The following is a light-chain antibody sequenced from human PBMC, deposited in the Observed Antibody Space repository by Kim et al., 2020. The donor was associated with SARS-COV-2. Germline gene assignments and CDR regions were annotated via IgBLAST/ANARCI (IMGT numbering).Light chain of an antibody. CDR1: QGISSY. CDR2: AAS. V-gene: IGKV1-8*01. Sequence: SGATRDRGTITSRASQGISSYLAWYQQKPGKAPKLLIYAASTLRSGVPSRFSGSGTGTDVTLTISCLQSEDFATYYCQQYYSYPYTFGPGTKLEI. J-gene: IGKJ2*01. CDR3: QQYYSYPYT.